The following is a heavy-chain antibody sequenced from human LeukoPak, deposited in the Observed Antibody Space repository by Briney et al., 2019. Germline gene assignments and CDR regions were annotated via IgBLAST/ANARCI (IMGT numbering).Heavy chain of an antibody. CDR1: GYTFTSYG. CDR2: ISAYNGNK. CDR3: ATGSSSWFY. V-gene: IGHV1-18*01. D-gene: IGHD6-13*01. Sequence: GASVKVSCKASGYTFTSYGISWVGQAPGQGLEWMGWISAYNGNKNYAQKLQGRVTMTTDTSTDTAYMELSSLRSEDTAVYYCATGSSSWFYWGQGTLVTVSS. J-gene: IGHJ4*02.